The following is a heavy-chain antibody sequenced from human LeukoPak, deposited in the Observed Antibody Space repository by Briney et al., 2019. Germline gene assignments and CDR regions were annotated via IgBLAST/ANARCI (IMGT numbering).Heavy chain of an antibody. Sequence: PGGSLRLSCAASGVSFSNYAMNWVRQAPGKGLEWVSGISGSGGRTYYADSVKGRFSISRDNSKNTLYLQMNSLRAEDTALYYCAKDYYSSSSGYFDYWGQGTLVTVSS. J-gene: IGHJ4*02. CDR3: AKDYYSSSSGYFDY. CDR2: ISGSGGRT. V-gene: IGHV3-23*01. D-gene: IGHD6-6*01. CDR1: GVSFSNYA.